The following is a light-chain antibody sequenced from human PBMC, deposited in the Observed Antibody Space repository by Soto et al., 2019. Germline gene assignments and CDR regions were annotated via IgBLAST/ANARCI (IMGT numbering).Light chain of an antibody. CDR2: DAS. CDR1: QSVSSY. J-gene: IGKJ4*01. CDR3: QQRSNCPSPVT. Sequence: EIVWTQSPATLSLSPGERATLSCRASQSVSSYLAWYQQKPGQAPRLLIYDASNRATGIPARFSGSGSGTDFTLTISSLEPEDFAVYYWQQRSNCPSPVTFGGGTKVEIK. V-gene: IGKV3-11*01.